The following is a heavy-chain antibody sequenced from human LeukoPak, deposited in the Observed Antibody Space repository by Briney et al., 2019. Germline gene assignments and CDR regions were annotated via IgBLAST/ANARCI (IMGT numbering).Heavy chain of an antibody. CDR2: INSDGSEG. Sequence: GGSLRLSCAVSGLTFSGFWMSWSRQAPGKGLEWVASINSDGSEGSYADVVKGRFTISRDNAKNSLYLQINSLRAEDTAVYYCARSSYSSSSSVWGQGTMVTVSS. D-gene: IGHD6-6*01. CDR3: ARSSYSSSSSV. V-gene: IGHV3-7*03. CDR1: GLTFSGFW. J-gene: IGHJ3*01.